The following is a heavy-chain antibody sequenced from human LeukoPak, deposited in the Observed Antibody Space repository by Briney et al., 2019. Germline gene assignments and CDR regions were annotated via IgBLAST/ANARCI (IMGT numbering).Heavy chain of an antibody. CDR3: TTVMITFGGVIVRDLDY. V-gene: IGHV3-15*01. CDR2: IKSKTDGGTT. Sequence: PGGSLRLSCAASGFTFSSYGMSWVRQAPGKGLEWVGRIKSKTDGGTTDYAAPVKGRFTISRDDSKNTLYLQMNSLKTEDTAVYYCTTVMITFGGVIVRDLDYWGQGTLVTVSS. J-gene: IGHJ4*02. CDR1: GFTFSSYG. D-gene: IGHD3-16*02.